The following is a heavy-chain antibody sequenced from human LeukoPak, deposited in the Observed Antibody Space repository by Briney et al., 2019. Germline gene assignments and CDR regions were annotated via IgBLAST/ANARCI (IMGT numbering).Heavy chain of an antibody. V-gene: IGHV3-7*01. CDR3: AKEGY. Sequence: GGSLRLSCAASGFSFSRVWMSWVRQTPGKGPEWVASIKLDGSEKYYVDSVKGRFTISRDNAKNSLYLQMNTLRAEDTAVYYCAKEGYWGQGTLVTVSS. J-gene: IGHJ4*02. CDR2: IKLDGSEK. CDR1: GFSFSRVW.